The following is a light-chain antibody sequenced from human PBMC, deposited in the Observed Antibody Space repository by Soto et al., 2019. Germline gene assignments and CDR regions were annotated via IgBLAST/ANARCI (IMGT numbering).Light chain of an antibody. CDR1: RSDVGGYNY. Sequence: QSVLTQPASVSGSPGQSISISCTGTRSDVGGYNYVSWYQQHPGKAPKLMIYEVSNRPSGVSNRFSASKSGNTASLTISGLQAEDEADYFCSSYTSSRTLIFAGGTKVTVL. CDR2: EVS. CDR3: SSYTSSRTLI. V-gene: IGLV2-14*01. J-gene: IGLJ2*01.